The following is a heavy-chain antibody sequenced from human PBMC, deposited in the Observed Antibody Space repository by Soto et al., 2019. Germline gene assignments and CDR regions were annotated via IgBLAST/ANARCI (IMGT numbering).Heavy chain of an antibody. CDR3: AREMTIFGVAPGGGVDV. CDR2: IYQTGRT. J-gene: IGHJ6*02. V-gene: IGHV4-30-2*01. Sequence: QLQLQESGSGLVLPSQTLSLTCTASGGSISTSGYSWTWIRQPPGGGLEWIGSIYQTGRTYVIPSLKSRVTMSLDKSKNQFSLNLTSVTAADTALYYCAREMTIFGVAPGGGVDVWGQGTTVTVSS. D-gene: IGHD3-3*01. CDR1: GGSISTSGYS.